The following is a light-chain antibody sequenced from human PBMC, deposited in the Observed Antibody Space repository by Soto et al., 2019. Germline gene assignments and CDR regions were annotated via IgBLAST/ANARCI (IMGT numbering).Light chain of an antibody. CDR1: SSDVGGYNY. V-gene: IGLV2-14*01. Sequence: QPVLTQPASVSGSPGQSITISCTGTSSDVGGYNYVSWYQQHPGKAPKLMIYEVSNRPSGVSNRFSGSKSGNTASLTISGLQAEDEADYYCSSYTSSSTPYVFGTGTTLTVL. CDR3: SSYTSSSTPYV. J-gene: IGLJ1*01. CDR2: EVS.